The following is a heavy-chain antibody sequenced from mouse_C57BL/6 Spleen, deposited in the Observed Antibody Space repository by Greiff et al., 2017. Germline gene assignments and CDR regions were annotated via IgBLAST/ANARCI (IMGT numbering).Heavy chain of an antibody. CDR2: ISNGGGST. J-gene: IGHJ2*01. V-gene: IGHV5-12*01. Sequence: LQQSGGGLVQPGGSLKLSCAASGFTFSDYYMYWVRQTPEKRLEWVAYISNGGGSTYYPDTVKGRFTISRDNAKNTLYLQMSRLKSEDTAMYYCARLGDGYYSDYFDYWGQGTTLTVSS. CDR1: GFTFSDYY. CDR3: ARLGDGYYSDYFDY. D-gene: IGHD2-3*01.